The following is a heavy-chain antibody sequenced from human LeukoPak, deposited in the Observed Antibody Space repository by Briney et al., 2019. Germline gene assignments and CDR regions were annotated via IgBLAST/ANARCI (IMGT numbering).Heavy chain of an antibody. CDR2: IYYSGST. J-gene: IGHJ5*02. CDR3: ASEGRTYYYDSSGYYH. CDR1: GGSISSSSYY. D-gene: IGHD3-22*01. Sequence: SETLSLTCTVSGGSISSSSYYWGWVRQPPGKGLEWIGSIYYSGSTYYNPSLKSRVPISVDTSKNQFSLKLSSVTAADTAVYYCASEGRTYYYDSSGYYHWGQGTLVTVSS. V-gene: IGHV4-39*01.